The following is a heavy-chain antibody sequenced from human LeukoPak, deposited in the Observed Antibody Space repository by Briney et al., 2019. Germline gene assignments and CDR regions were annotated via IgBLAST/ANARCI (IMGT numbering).Heavy chain of an antibody. Sequence: SGGSLRLSCAASGFTFSSYWMHWVRQAPGKGLVWVSCISSDGSSTSYADSVKGRSTISRDNAKNTLHLQMNTLREEDTAVYYCARGGPYSASDYWGQGTLVTVSS. CDR2: ISSDGSST. J-gene: IGHJ4*02. CDR3: ARGGPYSASDY. D-gene: IGHD1-26*01. V-gene: IGHV3-74*01. CDR1: GFTFSSYW.